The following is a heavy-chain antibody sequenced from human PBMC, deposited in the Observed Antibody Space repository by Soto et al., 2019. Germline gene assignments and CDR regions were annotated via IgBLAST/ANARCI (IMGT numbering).Heavy chain of an antibody. CDR2: IYRSGST. CDR1: GGSISSSYW. Sequence: QVQLQESGPGLVKPSGTLSLTCAVSGGSISSSYWWTWVRQPPGKGLEWIGEIYRSGSTNYNPSLKSRVTMSVDKSKNQFSLRLSSVTAADTAVYYCARADSMGGIPSVWFDPWGQGTLVTVSS. V-gene: IGHV4-4*02. CDR3: ARADSMGGIPSVWFDP. J-gene: IGHJ5*02. D-gene: IGHD1-26*01.